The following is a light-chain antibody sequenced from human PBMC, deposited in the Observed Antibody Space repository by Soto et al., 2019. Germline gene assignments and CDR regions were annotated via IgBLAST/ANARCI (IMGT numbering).Light chain of an antibody. J-gene: IGKJ2*01. CDR1: RSISSY. CDR3: QQSYITPPDT. V-gene: IGKV1-39*01. Sequence: DIQMTQSPSSLSASVGDRVTITCRASRSISSYLNWYQQKPGKAPKLLIYAASSLQSGVPSRFSGGGSGTDFTLTISSLQPEDFATYYCQQSYITPPDTFGQGTKLEIK. CDR2: AAS.